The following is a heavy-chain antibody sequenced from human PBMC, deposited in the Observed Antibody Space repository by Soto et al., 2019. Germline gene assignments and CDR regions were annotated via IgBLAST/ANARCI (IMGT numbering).Heavy chain of an antibody. D-gene: IGHD3-10*01. CDR1: GGSFIGYY. CDR3: ARGGRITMVRGVISFDY. V-gene: IGHV4-34*01. Sequence: QVQLQQWGAGLLKPSETLSLTCAVYGGSFIGYYWSWIRQPPGKGLEWIGEINHRGSTNYNPALKSRVTISVDTAQNQFSLNLSSVTDADTAVYYCARGGRITMVRGVISFDYWGQGTLVTVSS. CDR2: INHRGST. J-gene: IGHJ4*02.